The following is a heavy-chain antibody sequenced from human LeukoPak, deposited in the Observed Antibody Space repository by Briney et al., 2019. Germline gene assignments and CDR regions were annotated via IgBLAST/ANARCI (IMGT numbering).Heavy chain of an antibody. CDR3: ARGFIYYGSGSTGDY. CDR1: GYTFTGYY. J-gene: IGHJ4*02. CDR2: INPNSGGT. D-gene: IGHD3-10*01. Sequence: ASVKVSCKASGYTFTGYYMHWVRQAPGQGLEWMGWINPNSGGTNYAQKFQGRVTMTRDTSISTAYMELSRLRSDDTALYYCARGFIYYGSGSTGDYWGQGTLVTVSS. V-gene: IGHV1-2*02.